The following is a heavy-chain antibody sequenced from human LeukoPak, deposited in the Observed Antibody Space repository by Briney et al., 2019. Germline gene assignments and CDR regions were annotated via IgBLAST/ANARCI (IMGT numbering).Heavy chain of an antibody. D-gene: IGHD3-10*01. CDR3: AKELGSGSCMDV. Sequence: RGSLRLSCAASGFTFSSYAMHWVRQAPGKGLEWVALISYDGINKYYADSVKGRFTISRDNSKNTLYLQMNSLRAEDTAVYYCAKELGSGSCMDVWGQGTTVTVSS. V-gene: IGHV3-30*18. CDR2: ISYDGINK. CDR1: GFTFSSYA. J-gene: IGHJ6*02.